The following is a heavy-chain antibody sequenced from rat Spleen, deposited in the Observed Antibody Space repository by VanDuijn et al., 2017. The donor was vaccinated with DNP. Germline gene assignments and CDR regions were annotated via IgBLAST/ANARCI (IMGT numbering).Heavy chain of an antibody. J-gene: IGHJ3*01. D-gene: IGHD1-4*01. Sequence: EVQLVESGGGPAQPGRSLKLSCVASGFTFSSYWMYWIRQAPGKGLEWVSSINTDGGTAYYPDSVKGRFTISRDNAENTIYLQMDSLRSEDTATYFCARRPPGYSRGWFGYWGQGTLVTVSS. CDR3: ARRPPGYSRGWFGY. V-gene: IGHV5-58*01. CDR1: GFTFSSYW. CDR2: INTDGGTA.